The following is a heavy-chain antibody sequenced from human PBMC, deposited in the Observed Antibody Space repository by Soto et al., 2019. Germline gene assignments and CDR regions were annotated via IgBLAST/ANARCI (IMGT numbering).Heavy chain of an antibody. D-gene: IGHD1-26*01. CDR2: IGVKSQDYAT. Sequence: EVQLVQYGGDLVQPGGSLKLASAASGFTFSGSAMNWKHQDSGKGLEWVGRIGVKSQDYATTYGASVKGRFTIFRDDSKNTAYLQMNSLNTEDMAIYYCTKYSGASSTPAALGQGTLVTVSS. V-gene: IGHV3-73*02. J-gene: IGHJ5*02. CDR3: TKYSGASSTPAA. CDR1: GFTFSGSA.